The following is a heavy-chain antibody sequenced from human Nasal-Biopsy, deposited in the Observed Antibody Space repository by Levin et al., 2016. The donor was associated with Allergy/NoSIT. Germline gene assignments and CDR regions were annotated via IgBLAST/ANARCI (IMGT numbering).Heavy chain of an antibody. D-gene: IGHD2-8*02. CDR3: ARLWWELDQYFGMDV. CDR1: GFTFSDYY. CDR2: ISTSSSYT. Sequence: GESLKISCEASGFTFSDYYMLWVRQAPGKGLEWLSYISTSSSYTNYADSVKGRFTISRDNGKNSLYLEMNSLRAEDTAVYFCARLWWELDQYFGMDVWGQGTTVIVSS. V-gene: IGHV3-11*03. J-gene: IGHJ6*02.